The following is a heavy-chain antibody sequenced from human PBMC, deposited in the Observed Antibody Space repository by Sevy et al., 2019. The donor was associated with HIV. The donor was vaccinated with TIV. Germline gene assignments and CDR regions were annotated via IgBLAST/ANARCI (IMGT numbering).Heavy chain of an antibody. J-gene: IGHJ3*02. CDR1: GGSISSSSYY. Sequence: SETLSLTCTVSGGSISSSSYYWGWIRQPPGKGLEWIVSIYYSGSTYYNPSFKSRVTISVDTSKNQFSLKLSSVTAAETAVYYCARLHYDCSHSFPWGAFAIWGQGTMVTASS. V-gene: IGHV4-39*01. CDR3: ARLHYDCSHSFPWGAFAI. CDR2: IYYSGST. D-gene: IGHD3-22*01.